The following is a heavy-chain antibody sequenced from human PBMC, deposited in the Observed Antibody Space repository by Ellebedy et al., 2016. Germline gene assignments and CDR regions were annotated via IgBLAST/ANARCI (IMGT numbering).Heavy chain of an antibody. J-gene: IGHJ4*02. CDR2: IYYSGST. D-gene: IGHD1-26*01. CDR3: AREGNSGSYAY. Sequence: SETLSLXXTVSGGSISSYYWSWIRQPPGKGLEWIGYIYYSGSTNYNPSLKSRVTISVDTSKNQFSLKLSSVTAADTAVYYCAREGNSGSYAYWGQGTLVTVSS. V-gene: IGHV4-59*01. CDR1: GGSISSYY.